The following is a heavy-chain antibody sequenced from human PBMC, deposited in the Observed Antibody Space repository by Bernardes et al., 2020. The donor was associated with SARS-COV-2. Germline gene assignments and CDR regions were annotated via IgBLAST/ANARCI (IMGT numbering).Heavy chain of an antibody. D-gene: IGHD1-26*01. Sequence: SEPLSLTCTVSGDSISSSRYYWGWIRQFPGKGLEWIGSFYYSGTSYYNPSLKSRVTISGDTSKNQFSLKMSSVTVADTAVYYCARRSGSRDFDYWGQGALVTVSS. J-gene: IGHJ4*02. CDR2: FYYSGTS. CDR3: ARRSGSRDFDY. CDR1: GDSISSSRYY. V-gene: IGHV4-39*01.